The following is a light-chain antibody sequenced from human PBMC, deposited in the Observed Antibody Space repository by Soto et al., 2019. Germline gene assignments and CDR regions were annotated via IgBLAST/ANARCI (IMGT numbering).Light chain of an antibody. CDR1: RSISSH. CDR2: TAS. Sequence: DIRMTQSPSSLSASVGDTVTITCRASRSISSHLNWYQQKPGKAPNHLMYTASNLQSGVPSRFSGSRSGTDFTLTISSLQPEDFATYYCQQSYSTPISFGQGTRLHIK. J-gene: IGKJ5*01. V-gene: IGKV1-39*01. CDR3: QQSYSTPIS.